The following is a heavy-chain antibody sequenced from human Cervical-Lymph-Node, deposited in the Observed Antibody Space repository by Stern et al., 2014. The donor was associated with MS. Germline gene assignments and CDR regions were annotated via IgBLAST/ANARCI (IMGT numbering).Heavy chain of an antibody. D-gene: IGHD3-16*01. CDR2: MYWDDDK. J-gene: IGHJ5*02. V-gene: IGHV2-5*02. Sequence: QVTLKESGPTLVKPTQTLTLTCTFSGFSLSTSGMGVGWIRQPPGKALEWLALMYWDDDKRYSPSRKTRLTIAKDTSKNQVVLTMTNMDPVDTATYYCARSLWGAVFDPWGQGTLVTVSS. CDR3: ARSLWGAVFDP. CDR1: GFSLSTSGMG.